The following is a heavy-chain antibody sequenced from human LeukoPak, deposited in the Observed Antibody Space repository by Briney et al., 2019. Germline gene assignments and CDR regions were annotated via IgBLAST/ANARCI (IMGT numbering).Heavy chain of an antibody. CDR2: ISSSSSTI. J-gene: IGHJ6*02. V-gene: IGHV3-48*02. Sequence: PGGSLRLSCAASGFTFSSHWMNWVRQAPGKGLEWVSYISSSSSTIYYADSVKGRFTISRDNAKNSLYLQMNSLRDEDTAVYYCARDRPRHYYYYYGMDVWGQGTTVTVSS. CDR3: ARDRPRHYYYYYGMDV. CDR1: GFTFSSHW.